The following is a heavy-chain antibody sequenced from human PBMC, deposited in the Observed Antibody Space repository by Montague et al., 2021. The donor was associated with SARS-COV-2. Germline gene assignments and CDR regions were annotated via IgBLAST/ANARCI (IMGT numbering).Heavy chain of an antibody. CDR2: IYHSGST. Sequence: SETLSLTCTVSGFSISTGYYWGCIRQPPGKGLEWIGSIYHSGSTYYNPSLKSRVTISVDTSKNQFSLKLSSVTAADTAVYYCASSYDSTGHVGYWGQGTLVTVSS. CDR1: GFSISTGYY. D-gene: IGHD3-22*01. CDR3: ASSYDSTGHVGY. V-gene: IGHV4-38-2*02. J-gene: IGHJ4*02.